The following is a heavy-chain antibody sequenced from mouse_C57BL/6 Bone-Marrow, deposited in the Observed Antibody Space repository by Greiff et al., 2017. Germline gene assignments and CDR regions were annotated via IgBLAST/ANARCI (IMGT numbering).Heavy chain of an antibody. Sequence: QVQLQQSGAELVRPGTSVKVSCKASGYAFTNYLIAWVKQRPGQGLEWIGVINPGSGGTNYNEKFKGNATLTADKSSSTAYRQLSRLTSEDSAVYFCARCDGYYFAYWGQGTLVTVSA. D-gene: IGHD2-3*01. V-gene: IGHV1-54*01. J-gene: IGHJ3*01. CDR2: INPGSGGT. CDR3: ARCDGYYFAY. CDR1: GYAFTNYL.